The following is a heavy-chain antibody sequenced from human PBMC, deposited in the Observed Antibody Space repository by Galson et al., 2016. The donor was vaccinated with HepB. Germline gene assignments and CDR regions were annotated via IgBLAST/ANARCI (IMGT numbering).Heavy chain of an antibody. CDR3: AGLPDCSGNTCYTILDY. V-gene: IGHV3-74*01. CDR1: GFTFSRYW. J-gene: IGHJ4*02. Sequence: SLRLSCAASGFTFSRYWMHWVRQSPGKGLVWVSRINYDGSITDYADSVKGRFTISRDNAKNTLYLQVNSLRAEDTAVYYCAGLPDCSGNTCYTILDYWGQGTLVTVSS. D-gene: IGHD2-15*01. CDR2: INYDGSIT.